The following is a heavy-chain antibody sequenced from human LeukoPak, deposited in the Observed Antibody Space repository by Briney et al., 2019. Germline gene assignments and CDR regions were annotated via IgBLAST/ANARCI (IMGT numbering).Heavy chain of an antibody. CDR1: GYTFTGYY. J-gene: IGHJ4*02. CDR3: ARGPFRITIFGVVTSGNDY. Sequence: GASVKVSCKASGYTFTGYYMHWVRQAPGQGLEWMGWINPNSGGTNYAQKFQGRVTMTRDTSISTAYMERSRLRSDDTAVYYCARGPFRITIFGVVTSGNDYWGQGTLVTVSS. D-gene: IGHD3-3*01. CDR2: INPNSGGT. V-gene: IGHV1-2*02.